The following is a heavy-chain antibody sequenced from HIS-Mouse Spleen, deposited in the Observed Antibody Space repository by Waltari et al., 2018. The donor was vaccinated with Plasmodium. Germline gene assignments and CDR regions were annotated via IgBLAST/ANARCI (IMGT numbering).Heavy chain of an antibody. CDR3: ASSWYWCFDL. Sequence: EVQLVESGGGLVQPGGSLRLSCAASGFTFSSYWMSWVRQAPGKGLEWVANINQDGSEKDYVDAVKGRFTISRANAKNSLYLQMNSLRGEKTAVYFCASSWYWCFDLWGRGTLGTVSS. CDR2: INQDGSEK. CDR1: GFTFSSYW. D-gene: IGHD6-13*01. V-gene: IGHV3-7*01. J-gene: IGHJ2*01.